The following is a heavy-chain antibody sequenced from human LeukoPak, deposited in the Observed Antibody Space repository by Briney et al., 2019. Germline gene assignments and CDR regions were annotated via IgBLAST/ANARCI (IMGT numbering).Heavy chain of an antibody. CDR3: ARGDPRVGATDY. CDR1: GFTFSSYE. D-gene: IGHD1-26*01. J-gene: IGHJ4*02. Sequence: GGSLRLSCAASGFTFSSYEMNWVRQAPGKGLEWVSYISSSGSTIYCADSVKGRFTISRDNAKNSLYLQMNSLRAEDTAVYYCARGDPRVGATDYWGQGTLVTVSS. V-gene: IGHV3-48*03. CDR2: ISSSGSTI.